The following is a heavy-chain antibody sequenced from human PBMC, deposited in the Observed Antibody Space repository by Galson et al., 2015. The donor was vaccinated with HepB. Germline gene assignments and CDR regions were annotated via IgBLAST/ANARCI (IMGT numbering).Heavy chain of an antibody. J-gene: IGHJ6*03. D-gene: IGHD3-3*01. V-gene: IGHV1-18*01. Sequence: SVKVSCKASGYTFTSYGISWVRQAPGQGLEWVGWIRADKGNINYAEKFQGRVTMTTDTSTSTAYMELRSLRSDDTAVYYCARDGFQEWYGLDYLWYYMDVWGKGTAVTVSS. CDR3: ARDGFQEWYGLDYLWYYMDV. CDR1: GYTFTSYG. CDR2: IRADKGNI.